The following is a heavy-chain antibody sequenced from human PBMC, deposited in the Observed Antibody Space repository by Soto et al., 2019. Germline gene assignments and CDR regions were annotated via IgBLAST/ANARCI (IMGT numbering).Heavy chain of an antibody. J-gene: IGHJ6*02. CDR3: ARDSTPTIFGVVIPYYYYYGMDV. Sequence: PGGSLRLSCAASGFTFSSYGMHWVRQAPGKGLEWVAVIWYDGSNKYYADSAKGRFTISRDNSKNTLYLQMNSLRAEDTAVYYCARDSTPTIFGVVIPYYYYYGMDVWGQGTTVTAP. V-gene: IGHV3-33*01. D-gene: IGHD3-3*01. CDR1: GFTFSSYG. CDR2: IWYDGSNK.